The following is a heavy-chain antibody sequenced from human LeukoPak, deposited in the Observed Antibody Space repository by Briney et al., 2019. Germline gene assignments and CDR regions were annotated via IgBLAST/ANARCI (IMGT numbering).Heavy chain of an antibody. D-gene: IGHD3-22*01. J-gene: IGHJ2*01. Sequence: SGGSLRLSCAASGFTFSSYSMNWVRQAPGKGLEWVSSISSSSSYIYYADSVKGRFTISRDNAKNSLYLQMHSLRAEDTAVYYCAKPTFDSSGYPPGDWYFDPWGRGTLVTVSS. CDR3: AKPTFDSSGYPPGDWYFDP. CDR1: GFTFSSYS. V-gene: IGHV3-21*01. CDR2: ISSSSSYI.